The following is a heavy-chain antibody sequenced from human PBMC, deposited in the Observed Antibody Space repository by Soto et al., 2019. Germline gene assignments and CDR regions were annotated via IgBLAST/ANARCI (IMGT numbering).Heavy chain of an antibody. CDR2: IYYIGST. V-gene: IGHV4-59*08. D-gene: IGHD3-10*01. Sequence: SETLSLTCTVSGGSISSYYWSWIRQPPGKGLEWIGYIYYIGSTNYNPSLKSRVTISVDTSKNQFSLKMRSVTAADTAVYYCARLSGSGSTAYYYGMDVWGQGTTVTVSS. J-gene: IGHJ6*02. CDR1: GGSISSYY. CDR3: ARLSGSGSTAYYYGMDV.